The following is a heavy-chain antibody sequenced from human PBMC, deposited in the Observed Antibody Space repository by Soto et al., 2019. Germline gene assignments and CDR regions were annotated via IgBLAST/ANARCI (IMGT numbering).Heavy chain of an antibody. CDR3: PRQGQPLLVKNWFDP. D-gene: IGHD6-13*01. J-gene: IGHJ5*02. CDR1: GDSISRSGYY. Sequence: SETLSLTCTVSGDSISRSGYYWGWIRQPPGKGLEWIGSIYYSGSTYQNPSLKSRVAISVDSSKNQFSLKVKSVTAADTAVYYCPRQGQPLLVKNWFDPWGQGTLVTVSS. CDR2: IYYSGST. V-gene: IGHV4-39*01.